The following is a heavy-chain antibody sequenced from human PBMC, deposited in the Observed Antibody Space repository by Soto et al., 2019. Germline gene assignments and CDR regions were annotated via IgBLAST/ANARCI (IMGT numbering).Heavy chain of an antibody. CDR3: ARTGYSSGWYNSWFDY. D-gene: IGHD6-19*01. V-gene: IGHV3-30-3*01. J-gene: IGHJ4*02. CDR2: ISYDGSNK. Sequence: QVQMVESGGGVVQPGRSLRLSCAASGFTFSSYAMHWVRQAPGKGLEGVAVISYDGSNKYYADSVKGRFTISRDNAKNTLYLQMNSLRAEDTAVYYCARTGYSSGWYNSWFDYWGQGTLVTVSS. CDR1: GFTFSSYA.